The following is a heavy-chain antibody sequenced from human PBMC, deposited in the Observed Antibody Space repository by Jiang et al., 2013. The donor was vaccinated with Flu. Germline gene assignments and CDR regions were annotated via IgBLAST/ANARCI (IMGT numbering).Heavy chain of an antibody. J-gene: IGHJ4*02. D-gene: IGHD3-10*01. V-gene: IGHV5-51*01. CDR2: IYPGDSDT. Sequence: GYSFTSYWIGWVRQMPGKGLEWMGIIYPGDSDTRYSPSFQGQVAISADKSISTAYLQWSSLKASDTAMYYCARLLGYGSGHRPFDYWGQGTLVTVSS. CDR3: ARLLGYGSGHRPFDY. CDR1: GYSFTSYW.